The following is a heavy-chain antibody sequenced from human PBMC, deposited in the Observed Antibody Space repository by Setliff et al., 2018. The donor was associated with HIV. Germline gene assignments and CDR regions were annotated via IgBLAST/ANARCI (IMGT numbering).Heavy chain of an antibody. J-gene: IGHJ5*02. CDR2: ISGYKGNT. V-gene: IGHV1-18*01. Sequence: ASVKVSCKASGYTFTNYAISWIRQAPGQGLEWLGWISGYKGNTNYAQKLQGRVTMTTETSTSTAYMERSILRSDDTAVYYCARGRISVEAAPLGCFDPWGQGTRGPVSS. CDR1: GYTFTNYA. CDR3: ARGRISVEAAPLGCFDP. D-gene: IGHD6-6*01.